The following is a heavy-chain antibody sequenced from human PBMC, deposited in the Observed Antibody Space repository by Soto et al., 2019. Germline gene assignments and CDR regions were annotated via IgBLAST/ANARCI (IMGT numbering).Heavy chain of an antibody. CDR1: GGSFSGYY. V-gene: IGHV4-34*01. CDR2: INHSGST. J-gene: IGHJ3*02. CDR3: ARVTYYDFGSGYFIKPAFDI. Sequence: SETLSLTCAVYGGSFSGYYWSWIRQPPGKGLEWIGEINHSGSTNYNPSLKSRVTISVDTSKNQFSLKLSSVTAADTAVYYCARVTYYDFGSGYFIKPAFDIWGQGTMVTVSS. D-gene: IGHD3-3*01.